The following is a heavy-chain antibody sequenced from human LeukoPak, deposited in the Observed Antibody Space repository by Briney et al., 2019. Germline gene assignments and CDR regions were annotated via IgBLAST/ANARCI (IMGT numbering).Heavy chain of an antibody. Sequence: GASVKVSCKASGYTFTGYYMHWVRQAPGQGLEWMGWINPNSGGTNYAQKFQGRVTMTRDTSISTAYMELSRLRSDDTAVYYCARDSGSIVGATNDFDYWGQGTLVTVSS. CDR2: INPNSGGT. D-gene: IGHD1-26*01. CDR3: ARDSGSIVGATNDFDY. CDR1: GYTFTGYY. V-gene: IGHV1-2*02. J-gene: IGHJ4*02.